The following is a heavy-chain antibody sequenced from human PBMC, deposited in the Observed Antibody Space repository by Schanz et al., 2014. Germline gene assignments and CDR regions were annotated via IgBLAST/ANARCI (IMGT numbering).Heavy chain of an antibody. CDR3: ARDLNRCGGDCYSG. D-gene: IGHD2-21*02. CDR2: ISPSSSYI. CDR1: GFTFSSYS. Sequence: EVQLVESGGDLVQPGGSQRLSCAASGFTFSSYSMNWVRQAPGRGLEWVSSISPSSSYIYYADSVKGRFTISRDNAKNSLYLQMNSQRAEDSAVYYCARDLNRCGGDCYSGWGQGTLVTVSS. V-gene: IGHV3-21*01. J-gene: IGHJ4*02.